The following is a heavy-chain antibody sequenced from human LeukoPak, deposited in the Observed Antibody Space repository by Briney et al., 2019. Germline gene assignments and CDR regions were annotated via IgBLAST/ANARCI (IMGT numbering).Heavy chain of an antibody. CDR3: ARRQLIRGRDYYYMDI. CDR1: GGSISSYY. J-gene: IGHJ6*03. Sequence: SETLSLTCTVSGGSISSYYWSWIRQPPGKGLEWIGYIDYSGSTNYNPSLKSRVTISVETSKKQFSLNLNAVTAADTAIYYCARRQLIRGRDYYYMDIWGNGTTVIVSS. CDR2: IDYSGST. D-gene: IGHD3-16*01. V-gene: IGHV4-59*12.